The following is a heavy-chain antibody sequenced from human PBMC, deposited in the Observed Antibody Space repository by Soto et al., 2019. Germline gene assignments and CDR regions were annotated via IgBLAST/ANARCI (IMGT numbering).Heavy chain of an antibody. V-gene: IGHV3-23*01. J-gene: IGHJ4*02. D-gene: IGHD1-7*01. CDR1: GFTFSSSA. CDR2: ISANGQGI. Sequence: PGGSLRLSCGVSGFTFSSSALSWVRQAPGKGLEWVSAISANGQGIYYADSVWGRFTISRDNSKNTIFLHMDSLRAEDTAVYYCARDRNYPRDQFHYWGQGTLVTASS. CDR3: ARDRNYPRDQFHY.